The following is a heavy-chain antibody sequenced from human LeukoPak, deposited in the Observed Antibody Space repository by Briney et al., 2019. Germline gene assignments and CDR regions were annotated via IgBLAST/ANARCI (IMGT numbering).Heavy chain of an antibody. D-gene: IGHD4-17*01. V-gene: IGHV4-59*01. Sequence: PSETLSLTCTVSGGSISSYYWSWIRQPPAQGLEWIGYIYYSGSTNYNPSLKSRVTISVDTSKNQFSLKLSSVTAADTAVYYCARTYGDYVPGYFDYWGQGTLVTVSS. CDR2: IYYSGST. CDR3: ARTYGDYVPGYFDY. J-gene: IGHJ4*02. CDR1: GGSISSYY.